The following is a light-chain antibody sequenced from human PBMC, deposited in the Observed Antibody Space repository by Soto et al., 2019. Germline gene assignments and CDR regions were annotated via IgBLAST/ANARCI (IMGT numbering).Light chain of an antibody. V-gene: IGLV2-14*01. CDR3: TSYTGSSTLVV. CDR2: EVS. CDR1: GSDIGIYNF. J-gene: IGLJ2*01. Sequence: QSVLTQPASVSGSPGQSITISCTGTGSDIGIYNFVSWYQQHPGKAPKLMIYEVSNRPSGVSNRFFGSKSGNTASLIISGLQPEDEADYYCTSYTGSSTLVVFGGGTKVTVL.